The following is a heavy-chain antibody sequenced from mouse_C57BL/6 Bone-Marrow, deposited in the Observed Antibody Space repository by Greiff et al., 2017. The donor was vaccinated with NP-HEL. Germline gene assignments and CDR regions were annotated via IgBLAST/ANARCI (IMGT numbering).Heavy chain of an antibody. CDR2: IYPRSGNT. CDR3: AKLGYWDFDV. V-gene: IGHV1-81*01. J-gene: IGHJ1*03. CDR1: GYTFTSYG. Sequence: QVQLKESGAELARPGASVKLSCKASGYTFTSYGISWVKQRTGQGLEWIGEIYPRSGNTYYNEKFKGKATLTADKSSSTAYMELRSLTSEDSAVYFCAKLGYWDFDVWGTGTTVTVSS. D-gene: IGHD4-1*01.